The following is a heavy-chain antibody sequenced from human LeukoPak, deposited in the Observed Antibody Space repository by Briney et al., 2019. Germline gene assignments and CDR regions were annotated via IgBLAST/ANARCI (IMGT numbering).Heavy chain of an antibody. Sequence: PSETLSLTCAVYGGSFSGYYWSWIRQPPGKRLEWIGEINHSGSTNYNPSLKSRVTISVDTSKNQFSLKLSSVTAADTAVYYCARGFRVYYGSGSYRSWGQGTLVTVSS. V-gene: IGHV4-34*01. CDR3: ARGFRVYYGSGSYRS. D-gene: IGHD3-10*01. J-gene: IGHJ5*02. CDR1: GGSFSGYY. CDR2: INHSGST.